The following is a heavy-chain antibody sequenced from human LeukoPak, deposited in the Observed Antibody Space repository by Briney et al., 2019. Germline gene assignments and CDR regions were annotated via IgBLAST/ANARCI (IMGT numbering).Heavy chain of an antibody. CDR1: GFTFSSYG. CDR3: AKDHKVVPAAQRG. CDR2: IRYDGSNK. D-gene: IGHD2-2*01. J-gene: IGHJ4*02. Sequence: PGGSLRLSCAASGFTFSSYGMHWVRQAPGKGLEWVAFIRYDGSNKYYADSVKGRFTISRGNSKNTLYLQMNSLRAEDTAVYYCAKDHKVVPAAQRGWGQGTLVTVSS. V-gene: IGHV3-30*02.